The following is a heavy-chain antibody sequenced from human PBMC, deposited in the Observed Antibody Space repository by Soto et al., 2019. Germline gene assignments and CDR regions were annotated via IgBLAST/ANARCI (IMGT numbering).Heavy chain of an antibody. CDR1: GYTFTSYG. J-gene: IGHJ3*02. CDR3: ARDGRREYYDILTGYQNAFDI. CDR2: ISAYNGNT. Sequence: ASVKVSCKASGYTFTSYGISWVRQAPGQGLEWMGWISAYNGNTNYAQKLQGRVTMTTDTSTSTAYMELRSLRSDETAVYYCARDGRREYYDILTGYQNAFDIWGQGTMVTVSS. V-gene: IGHV1-18*01. D-gene: IGHD3-9*01.